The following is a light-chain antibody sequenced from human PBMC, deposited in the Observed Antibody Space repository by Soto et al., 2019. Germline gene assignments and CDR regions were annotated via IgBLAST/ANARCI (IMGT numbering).Light chain of an antibody. CDR2: GAS. CDR1: QNVSSNL. Sequence: TVLTQSPGTLSLSPGERATLSCRASQNVSSNLLVWYQQHPGQAPRLLIYGASSRATGIPDRFSGSGSGTDFSLTIRRLEPDDFAVYFCYQYDSSPWTFGQGTKVETK. CDR3: YQYDSSPWT. V-gene: IGKV3-20*01. J-gene: IGKJ1*01.